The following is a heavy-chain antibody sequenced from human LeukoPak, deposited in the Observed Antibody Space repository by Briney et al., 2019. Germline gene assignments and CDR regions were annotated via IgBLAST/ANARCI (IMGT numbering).Heavy chain of an antibody. CDR2: LSSTSGTR. CDR1: GFTFSSYS. D-gene: IGHD2-15*01. V-gene: IGHV3-48*01. Sequence: GGSLRLSCAASGFTFSSYSMNWVRQAPGKGLEWVSYLSSTSGTRYYADSVKGRFTISRDNAKNSLYLQMNSPRAEDTAVYYCARDRGILARSSPIDYWGQGTLVTVSS. J-gene: IGHJ4*02. CDR3: ARDRGILARSSPIDY.